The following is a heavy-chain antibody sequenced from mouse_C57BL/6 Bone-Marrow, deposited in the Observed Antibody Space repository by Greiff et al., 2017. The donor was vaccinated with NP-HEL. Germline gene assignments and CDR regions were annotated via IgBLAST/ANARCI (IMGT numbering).Heavy chain of an antibody. CDR1: GFTFSDYG. J-gene: IGHJ3*01. D-gene: IGHD2-4*01. Sequence: EVQLQESGGGLVKPGGSLKLSCAASGFTFSDYGMHWVRQAPEKGLEWVAYISSGSSTIYYADTVKGRFTISRDNAKNTLFLQMTSLRSEDTAMYYCARGGLRERAWFAYWGQGTLVTVSA. V-gene: IGHV5-17*01. CDR2: ISSGSSTI. CDR3: ARGGLRERAWFAY.